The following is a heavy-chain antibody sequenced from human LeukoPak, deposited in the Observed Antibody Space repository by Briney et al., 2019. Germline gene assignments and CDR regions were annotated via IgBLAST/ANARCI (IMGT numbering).Heavy chain of an antibody. CDR1: GFTFSSYG. V-gene: IGHV3-30*02. D-gene: IGHD1-26*01. CDR2: IRYDGSNK. Sequence: GGSLRLSCAASGFTFSSYGMHWVRQAPGKGLEGVAFIRYDGSNKYYADSVKGRFTISRDNSKNALYLQMNSLRAEDTAVYYCAKDGPTWEPRDYFDYWGQGTLVTVSS. J-gene: IGHJ4*02. CDR3: AKDGPTWEPRDYFDY.